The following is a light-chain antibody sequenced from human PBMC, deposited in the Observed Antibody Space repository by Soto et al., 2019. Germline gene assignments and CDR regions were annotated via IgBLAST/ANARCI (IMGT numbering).Light chain of an antibody. J-gene: IGKJ4*01. CDR2: AVS. CDR1: QGISKK. CDR3: QQFGTTLT. Sequence: IVMTQSPSTLPVAPGGRVTFSCRASQGISKKVAWYQHKPGQAPRLLISAVSTGATGVPARFSGRGSGTDFTLTISRLEPEDFAVYFCQQFGTTLTFGGGTKVDIK. V-gene: IGKV3-15*01.